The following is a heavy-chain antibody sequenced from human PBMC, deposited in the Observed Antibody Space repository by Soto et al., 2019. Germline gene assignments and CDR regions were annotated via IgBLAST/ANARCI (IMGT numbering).Heavy chain of an antibody. CDR2: IYYSGST. CDR3: ASRYGSGFDY. V-gene: IGHV4-59*08. Sequence: QVQLQESGPGLVKPSETLSLTCTVSGGSISSYYWSWIRQPPGKGLEWIGYIYYSGSTNYNPSLKGRVTIAVDTSKIQFPLQLSSATAADTAVYCCASRYGSGFDYWGQGTLGTVSS. CDR1: GGSISSYY. J-gene: IGHJ4*02. D-gene: IGHD3-10*01.